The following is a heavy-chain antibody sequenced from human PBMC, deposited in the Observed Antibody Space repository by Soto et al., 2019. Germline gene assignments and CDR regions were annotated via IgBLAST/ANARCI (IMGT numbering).Heavy chain of an antibody. V-gene: IGHV3-74*01. CDR2: INSDGSNT. J-gene: IGHJ4*02. CDR1: GFTFSRYW. Sequence: PGGSLRLSCAASGFTFSRYWMHWVRQAPGKGLVWVSRINSDGSNTNYADSVRGRFPISRDNAKNTLYLQMNGLRAEDTAVYYCARYYAGFDYWGRGTLVTVSS. D-gene: IGHD1-26*01. CDR3: ARYYAGFDY.